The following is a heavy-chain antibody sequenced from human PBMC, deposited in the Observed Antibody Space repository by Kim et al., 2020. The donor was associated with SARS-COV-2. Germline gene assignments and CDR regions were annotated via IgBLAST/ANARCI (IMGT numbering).Heavy chain of an antibody. V-gene: IGHV3-64D*06. CDR3: VNERGDGYGYCYGPK. D-gene: IGHD5-18*01. CDR2: ITGDGANT. Sequence: GGSLRLSCSASGFIFSSNAMHWVRQAPGKGLEFVSAITGDGANTFYADSVRGRFTISRDNSRNTLFLQMNSLRLADTAVYYCVNERGDGYGYCYGPKWGQGTLVTVS. J-gene: IGHJ4*02. CDR1: GFIFSSNA.